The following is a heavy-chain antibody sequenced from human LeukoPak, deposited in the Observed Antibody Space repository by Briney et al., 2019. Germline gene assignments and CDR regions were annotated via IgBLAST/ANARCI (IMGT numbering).Heavy chain of an antibody. J-gene: IGHJ4*02. Sequence: GGSLRLSCVASGFTVSSNYMSWVRQAPGKGLEWVSVIYSGGSTYYADSVKGRFTISRDNSKNTLYLQMNSLRAEDTAVYFCARWGGSSSWNYLDYWGQGTLVTVSS. CDR1: GFTVSSNY. V-gene: IGHV3-53*01. D-gene: IGHD6-13*01. CDR3: ARWGGSSSWNYLDY. CDR2: IYSGGST.